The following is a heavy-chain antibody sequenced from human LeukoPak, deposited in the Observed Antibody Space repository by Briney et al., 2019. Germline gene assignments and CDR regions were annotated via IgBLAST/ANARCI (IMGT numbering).Heavy chain of an antibody. D-gene: IGHD3-3*01. CDR3: AKDSSLEWLSPLYSMDV. CDR1: GFTFDDYA. Sequence: GGSLRLSCAASGFTFDDYAMHWVRQAPGKGLEWVSGISWNSGSIGYADSVKGRFTISRDNAMNSLYLQMNSLRAEDTALYYCAKDSSLEWLSPLYSMDVWGQGTTVTVSS. V-gene: IGHV3-9*01. CDR2: ISWNSGSI. J-gene: IGHJ6*02.